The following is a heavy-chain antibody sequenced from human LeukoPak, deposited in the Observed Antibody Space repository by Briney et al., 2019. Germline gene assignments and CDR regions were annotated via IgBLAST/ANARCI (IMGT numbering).Heavy chain of an antibody. CDR1: GFTFSSYW. Sequence: PGGSLRLSCAASGFTFSSYWMHWVRQAPGKGLVWVSRINSDGSSTSYADSVKGRFTISRDNAKNTLYLQMNSLRAEDTAVYYCAKDKGESPNQNHAFDIWGQGTMVTVSS. V-gene: IGHV3-74*01. D-gene: IGHD3-16*01. CDR2: INSDGSST. J-gene: IGHJ3*02. CDR3: AKDKGESPNQNHAFDI.